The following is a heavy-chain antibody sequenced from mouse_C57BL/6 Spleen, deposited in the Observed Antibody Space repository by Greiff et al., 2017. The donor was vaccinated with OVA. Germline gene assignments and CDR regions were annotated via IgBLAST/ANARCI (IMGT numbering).Heavy chain of an antibody. CDR3: TSLLHDAMDY. J-gene: IGHJ4*01. CDR2: IDPENGDT. V-gene: IGHV14-4*01. D-gene: IGHD2-10*01. CDR1: GFNIKDDY. Sequence: EVKLQESGAELVRPGASVKLSCTASGFNIKDDYMHWVKQRPEQGLEWIGWIDPENGDTEYASKFQGKATITADTSSNTAYLQLSSLTSEDTAVYYCTSLLHDAMDYWGQGTSVTVSS.